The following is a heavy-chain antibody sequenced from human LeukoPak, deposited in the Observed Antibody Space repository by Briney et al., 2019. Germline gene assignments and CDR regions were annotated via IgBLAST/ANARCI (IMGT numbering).Heavy chain of an antibody. CDR1: GYTFTGYY. CDR2: INPNSGGT. Sequence: ASVKVSCKASGYTFTGYYMHWVRQAPGQGLEWMGWINPNSGGTNYAQKFQGRVTMTRDTSLSTAYMELSRLRSDDTAVYYCAREVVVVVAEDYWGQGTLVTVSS. V-gene: IGHV1-2*02. J-gene: IGHJ4*02. CDR3: AREVVVVVAEDY. D-gene: IGHD2-15*01.